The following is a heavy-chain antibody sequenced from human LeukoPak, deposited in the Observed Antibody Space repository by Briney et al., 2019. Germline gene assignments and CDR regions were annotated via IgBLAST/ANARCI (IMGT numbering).Heavy chain of an antibody. CDR3: ARDLKIPHCSGGSCRDY. J-gene: IGHJ4*02. CDR1: GFTVSSNY. D-gene: IGHD2-15*01. V-gene: IGHV3-53*01. Sequence: PGGSLRLSCAASGFTVSSNYMSWVRQAPGKGLEWVSVIYSGGSTYYADSVKGRFTISRGNAKNSLYLQMNSLRAEDTAVYYCARDLKIPHCSGGSCRDYWGQGTLVTVSS. CDR2: IYSGGST.